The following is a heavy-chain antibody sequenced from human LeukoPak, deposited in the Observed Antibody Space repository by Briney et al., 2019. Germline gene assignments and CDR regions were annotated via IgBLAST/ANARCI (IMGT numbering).Heavy chain of an antibody. D-gene: IGHD4-17*01. V-gene: IGHV4-59*01. CDR2: IYYSGST. Sequence: SETLSLTCTVSGGSISSYYWSWIRQPQGKGPEWIGYIYYSGSTNYNPSLKSRVTISVDTSKNQFSLKLSSVTAADTAVYYCARDRDYGDYSAFDYWGQGTLVTVSS. CDR1: GGSISSYY. J-gene: IGHJ4*02. CDR3: ARDRDYGDYSAFDY.